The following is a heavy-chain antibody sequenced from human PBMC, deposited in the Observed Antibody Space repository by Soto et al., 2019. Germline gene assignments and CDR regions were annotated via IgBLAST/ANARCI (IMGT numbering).Heavy chain of an antibody. Sequence: GGSLRLSCAVTGFDFTTYAMHWVRQTTDKGLEWVASIWFDGIKEFYAESVRGRFTISIDTSKNTVFLQMNNVRAEDTALYYCTRATFDVWGQGTTVTVSS. CDR1: GFDFTTYA. V-gene: IGHV3-33*01. J-gene: IGHJ6*02. CDR3: TRATFDV. CDR2: IWFDGIKE.